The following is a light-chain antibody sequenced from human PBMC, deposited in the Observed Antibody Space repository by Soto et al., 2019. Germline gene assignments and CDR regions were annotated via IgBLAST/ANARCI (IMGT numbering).Light chain of an antibody. Sequence: DIVLTQSPGTLSLSPGDRDTLSCRAGQGVTTNFAWYQQKSGQSPRLLIYDASIRATGVPARFSGTGSETDFTLTISGLQSEDSAVYFCQQYNNWPFTFGQGTQLEIK. CDR3: QQYNNWPFT. V-gene: IGKV3-15*01. CDR2: DAS. CDR1: QGVTTN. J-gene: IGKJ5*01.